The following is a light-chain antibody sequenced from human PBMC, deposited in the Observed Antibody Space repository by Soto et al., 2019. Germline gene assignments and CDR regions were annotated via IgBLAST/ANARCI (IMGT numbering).Light chain of an antibody. CDR2: NTD. V-gene: IGLV8-61*01. Sequence: QTVVTQEPSFSVSPGGTVTLTCGLNSGSVSATYYPSWYQQTPGQAPRTLIYNTDTRSSGVPDRFSGSILRNKAALTITGAQADDESDYYCVLYMGSGISVFGGGTQLTVL. CDR3: VLYMGSGISV. J-gene: IGLJ7*01. CDR1: SGSVSATYY.